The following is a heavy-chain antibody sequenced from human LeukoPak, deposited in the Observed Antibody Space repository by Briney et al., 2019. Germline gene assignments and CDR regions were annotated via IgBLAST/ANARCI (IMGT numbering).Heavy chain of an antibody. CDR3: AGGTGVRPHYCDSSGYYVY. CDR2: IYSGGST. V-gene: IGHV3-53*01. J-gene: IGHJ4*02. Sequence: GGSLRLSCAASGFTVSSNYMSWVRQAPGKGLEWVSVIYSGGSTYYADSVKGRFTISRDNSKNTLYLQMNNLRAEDTAVYYCAGGTGVRPHYCDSSGYYVYWGQGTLVTVSS. CDR1: GFTVSSNY. D-gene: IGHD3-22*01.